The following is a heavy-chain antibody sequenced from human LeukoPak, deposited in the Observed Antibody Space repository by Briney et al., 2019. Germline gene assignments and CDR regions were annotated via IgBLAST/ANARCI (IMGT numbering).Heavy chain of an antibody. D-gene: IGHD3-22*01. J-gene: IGHJ4*02. CDR2: IRSKAYGGTT. CDR1: GFTFGDYA. V-gene: IGHV3-49*04. Sequence: GSLRLSCTASGFTFGDYAMGWVRQAPGKGLEWVGFIRSKAYGGTTEYAASVKGRFTTSRDDSKSIAYLQMNSLKTEDTAVYYCTRDDQYYYDSSGRTYYDYWGQGTLVTVSS. CDR3: TRDDQYYYDSSGRTYYDY.